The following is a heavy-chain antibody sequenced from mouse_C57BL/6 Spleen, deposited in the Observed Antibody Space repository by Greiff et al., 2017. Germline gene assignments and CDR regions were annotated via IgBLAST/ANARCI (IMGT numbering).Heavy chain of an antibody. V-gene: IGHV2-5*01. CDR1: GFSLTSYG. J-gene: IGHJ3*01. D-gene: IGHD1-1*01. CDR3: AKNNNYGSSAWFAY. CDR2: IWRGGST. Sequence: VQLQESGPGLVQPSQSLSITCTVSGFSLTSYGVHWVRQSPGKGLEWLGVIWRGGSTDYNAAFMSRLSITEDNSKSQVFFKMNSLQADDTAIYYCAKNNNYGSSAWFAYWGQGTLVTVSA.